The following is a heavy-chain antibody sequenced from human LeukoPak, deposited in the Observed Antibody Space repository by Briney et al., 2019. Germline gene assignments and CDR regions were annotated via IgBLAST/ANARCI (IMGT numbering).Heavy chain of an antibody. D-gene: IGHD3-22*01. Sequence: LRLSCAAYGFTFSSYGMSWVRQAPGKGLEWIGNIYYSGSSYYNPSLKSRVTISVDTSKNQFSLKLSSVTAADTAVYYCARQTTTYYYDSSGYSARYYYYMDVWGKGTTVTISS. CDR3: ARQTTTYYYDSSGYSARYYYYMDV. CDR1: GFTFSSYG. CDR2: IYYSGSS. V-gene: IGHV4-34*01. J-gene: IGHJ6*03.